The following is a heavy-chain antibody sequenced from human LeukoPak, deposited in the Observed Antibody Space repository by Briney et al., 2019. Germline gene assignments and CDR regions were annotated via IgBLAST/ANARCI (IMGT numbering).Heavy chain of an antibody. CDR1: GGSVSSGGYY. D-gene: IGHD5-18*01. CDR2: IYHTGST. CDR3: ARARGYGGWYLDL. Sequence: NSSETLSLTCTVSGGSVSSGGYYWSWIRQPPGKGLECIGYIYHTGSTNYNPPLKSRVIISVDTSKYQFSLELSSVTAADTAVYSCARARGYGGWYLDLWGRGTLVTVSS. V-gene: IGHV4-61*08. J-gene: IGHJ2*01.